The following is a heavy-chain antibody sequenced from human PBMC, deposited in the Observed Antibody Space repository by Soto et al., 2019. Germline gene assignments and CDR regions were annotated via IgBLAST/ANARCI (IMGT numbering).Heavy chain of an antibody. CDR1: GGSFSGYY. CDR3: ARGQIVVVHESYYFDY. CDR2: INHSGST. V-gene: IGHV4-34*01. D-gene: IGHD2-15*01. J-gene: IGHJ4*02. Sequence: QVQLQQWGAGLLKPSETLSLTCAVYGGSFSGYYWSWIRQPPGKGLDWIGEINHSGSTNYNPALKSRVTISVDTSKNQFSLQLSSVTAADTAVYYCARGQIVVVHESYYFDYWGQGTLVTVSS.